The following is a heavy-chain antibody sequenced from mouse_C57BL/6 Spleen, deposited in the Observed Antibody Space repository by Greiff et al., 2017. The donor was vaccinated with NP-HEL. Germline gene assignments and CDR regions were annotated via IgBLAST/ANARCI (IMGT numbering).Heavy chain of an antibody. D-gene: IGHD1-3*01. CDR1: GYTFTSYG. V-gene: IGHV1-81*01. J-gene: IGHJ4*01. CDR3: ARGITRGYAMDY. Sequence: VQLQQSGAELARPGASVKLSCKASGYTFTSYGISWVKQRTGQGLEWIGGIYPRSGNTYYNEKFKGKATLTADKSSSTAYMELRSLTSEDSAVYFCARGITRGYAMDYWGQGTSVTVSS. CDR2: IYPRSGNT.